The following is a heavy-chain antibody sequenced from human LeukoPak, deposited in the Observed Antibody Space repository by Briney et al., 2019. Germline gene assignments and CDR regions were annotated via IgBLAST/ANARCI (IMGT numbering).Heavy chain of an antibody. D-gene: IGHD3-10*01. CDR2: FDPEDGET. CDR3: ATDFIPRSYYYGSGSYYKY. J-gene: IGHJ4*02. CDR1: GYTLTELS. V-gene: IGHV1-24*01. Sequence: GASVKVSCKVSGYTLTELSMHWVRQAPGKGLEWMGGFDPEDGETIYAQKFQGRVTMTEDTSTDTAYMELSSLRSEDTAVYYCATDFIPRSYYYGSGSYYKYWGQGTLVTVSS.